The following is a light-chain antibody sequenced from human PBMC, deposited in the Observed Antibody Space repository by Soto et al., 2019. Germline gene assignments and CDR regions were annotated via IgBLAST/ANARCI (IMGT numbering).Light chain of an antibody. CDR1: QGISSY. Sequence: DILVTRAPSFLSESVGDRVTITCRASQGISSYLALYQQKPGKAPKLLIYAASTLQSGVPSRFSGSGSGTDFTLTISCLQSEDFATYYCQQYYSYPLTFGGGTKVDIK. CDR3: QQYYSYPLT. J-gene: IGKJ4*01. CDR2: AAS. V-gene: IGKV1-9*01.